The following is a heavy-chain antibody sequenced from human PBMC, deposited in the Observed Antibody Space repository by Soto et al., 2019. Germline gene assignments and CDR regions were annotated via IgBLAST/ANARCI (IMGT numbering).Heavy chain of an antibody. CDR3: ARAGEYSSSSFDY. CDR1: GFTFSSYS. CDR2: ISSSSGYI. Sequence: PGGSLRLSCAASGFTFSSYSMNWVRQAPGKGLEWVSSISSSSGYIYYADSVKGRFTISRDNAKNSLYLQMNSLRAEDTAVYSCARAGEYSSSSFDYWGQGTLVTVSS. V-gene: IGHV3-21*01. D-gene: IGHD6-6*01. J-gene: IGHJ4*02.